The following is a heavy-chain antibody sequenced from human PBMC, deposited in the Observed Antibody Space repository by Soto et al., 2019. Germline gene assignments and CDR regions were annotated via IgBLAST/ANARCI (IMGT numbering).Heavy chain of an antibody. Sequence: QVQLVQSGAEVKKPGSSVKVSCKASGGTFSSYAISWVRQAPGQGLEWMGGIIPIFGTANYAQKFQGRVTIXVDXSXSTAYMELSSLRSEDTAVYYCASAWSSGGAYNWFDPWGQGTLVTVSS. CDR2: IIPIFGTA. CDR1: GGTFSSYA. V-gene: IGHV1-69*12. J-gene: IGHJ5*02. CDR3: ASAWSSGGAYNWFDP. D-gene: IGHD2-15*01.